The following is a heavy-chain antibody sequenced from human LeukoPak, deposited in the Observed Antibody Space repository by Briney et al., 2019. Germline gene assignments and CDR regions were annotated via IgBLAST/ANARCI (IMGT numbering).Heavy chain of an antibody. V-gene: IGHV3-30*19. CDR3: VRDARGSLDY. CDR1: GFTFSSYG. Sequence: PGGSLRLSCAASGFTFSSYGMHWVRQAPGKGLESVTIMAFDGTDINYIDSVKGRFTISRDNSKNTLYLEMNSLRTEDTAVYYCVRDARGSLDYWGQGTLVTVSS. J-gene: IGHJ4*02. CDR2: MAFDGTDI.